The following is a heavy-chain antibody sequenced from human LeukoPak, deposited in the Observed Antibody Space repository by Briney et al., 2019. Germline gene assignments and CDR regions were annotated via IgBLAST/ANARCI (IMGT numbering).Heavy chain of an antibody. V-gene: IGHV3-21*04. CDR1: GFTFSTYS. J-gene: IGHJ4*02. CDR2: ISSSSSYI. Sequence: GGSLRLSCAASGFTFSTYSMNWVRQAPGKGLEWVSSISSSSSYIYYADSVKGRFSISRDNAKNSLYLQMNSLRAEDTAVYYCARDQRYCSSSSCPWEPFDYWGQGTLVTVSS. CDR3: ARDQRYCSSSSCPWEPFDY. D-gene: IGHD2-2*01.